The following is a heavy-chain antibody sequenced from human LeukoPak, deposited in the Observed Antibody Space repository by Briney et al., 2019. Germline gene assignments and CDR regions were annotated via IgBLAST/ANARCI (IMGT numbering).Heavy chain of an antibody. D-gene: IGHD2/OR15-2a*01. V-gene: IGHV3-74*01. CDR2: INSDGSWT. CDR3: VSFYETY. J-gene: IGHJ4*02. Sequence: GGSLRLSCAASGNYWMHWVRQAPGKGLVWVSHINSDGSWTSYADSVKGRSTISKDNAKNTVYLQMNNLRAEDTAVYYCVSFYETYWGRGTLVTVSS. CDR1: GNYW.